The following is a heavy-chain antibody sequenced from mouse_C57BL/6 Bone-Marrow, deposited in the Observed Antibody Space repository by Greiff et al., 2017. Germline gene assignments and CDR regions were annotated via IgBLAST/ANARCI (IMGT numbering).Heavy chain of an antibody. CDR1: GYTFTSSG. CDR3: AKKRLIYYFDY. J-gene: IGHJ2*01. CDR2: IYPRSGNT. V-gene: IGHV1-81*01. Sequence: VHLVESGAELARPGASVKLSCKASGYTFTSSGISWVKQRTGQGLEWIGEIYPRSGNTYYNEKFKGKATLTADKSSSPAYMELRSLTSEDSAVYFCAKKRLIYYFDYGGQGTTLTVSS. D-gene: IGHD3-2*02.